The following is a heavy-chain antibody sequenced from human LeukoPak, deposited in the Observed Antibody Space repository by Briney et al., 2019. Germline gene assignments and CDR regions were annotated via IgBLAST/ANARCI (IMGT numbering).Heavy chain of an antibody. J-gene: IGHJ5*02. V-gene: IGHV7-4-1*02. CDR1: GYTFTSNY. CDR2: INTNTGNP. CDR3: ARDLYYSSSHNWFDP. Sequence: ASVKVSCKAFGYTFTSNYMHWVRQAPGQGLEWMGWINTNTGNPTYAQGFTGRFVFSLDTSVSTAYLQISSLKAEDTAVYYCARDLYYSSSHNWFDPWGQGTLVTDSS. D-gene: IGHD6-13*01.